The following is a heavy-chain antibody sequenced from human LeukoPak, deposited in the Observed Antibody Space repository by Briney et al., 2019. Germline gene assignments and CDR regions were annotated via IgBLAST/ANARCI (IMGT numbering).Heavy chain of an antibody. CDR2: INPNSGDA. J-gene: IGHJ4*02. D-gene: IGHD6-6*01. CDR1: GYTFTGYY. CDR3: ARVFISSIAARSFDY. Sequence: GASVKVSCKASGYTFTGYYMHWVRQAPGQGLEWMGWINPNSGDANYAQKFQGRVTMTRDTSISTAYMELSRLRSDDTAVYYCARVFISSIAARSFDYWGQGTLVTVSS. V-gene: IGHV1-2*02.